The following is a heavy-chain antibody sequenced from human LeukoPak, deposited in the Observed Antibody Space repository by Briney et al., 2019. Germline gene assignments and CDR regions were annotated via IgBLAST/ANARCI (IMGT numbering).Heavy chain of an antibody. Sequence: PSETLSLTCGVSGYSISSGYYWGWIRQPPGKGLEWIGSIYHSGSTYYNPSLKSRVTISVDTSKNQFSLKLRSVTAADTALYYCARWDSGEWFHDAFISGAKGQGSPSLQ. V-gene: IGHV4-38-2*01. CDR3: ARWDSGEWFHDAFIS. J-gene: IGHJ3*02. CDR1: GYSISSGYY. D-gene: IGHD3-3*01. CDR2: IYHSGST.